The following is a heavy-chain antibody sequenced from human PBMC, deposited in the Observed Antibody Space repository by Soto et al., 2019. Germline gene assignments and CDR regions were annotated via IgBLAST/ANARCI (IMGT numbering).Heavy chain of an antibody. V-gene: IGHV3-23*01. D-gene: IGHD3-9*01. CDR3: AKDAKILDWLPTSYYYDF. Sequence: EVQVLESGGDLAQPRGSLRLSCAASGFSFSSYAMSWVRQSPGKGLEWVSSISRSGNSTYSADSVRGRFTISRDNSKNTLYLQMYSLRAEDTAVYYCAKDAKILDWLPTSYYYDFWGRGALVTVSS. CDR1: GFSFSSYA. J-gene: IGHJ4*02. CDR2: ISRSGNST.